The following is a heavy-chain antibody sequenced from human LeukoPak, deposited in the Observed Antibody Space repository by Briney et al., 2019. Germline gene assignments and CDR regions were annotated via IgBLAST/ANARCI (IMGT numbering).Heavy chain of an antibody. Sequence: SQTLSLTCAISGDSVSSNSAAWNWIRQSPSRGLEWLGRTYYRSKWYNDYAVSVKSRITINPDTSKNQFSLQLNSVTPEDTAVYYCARWVRSRAVAVRDLYFDYWGQGTLVTVSS. V-gene: IGHV6-1*01. D-gene: IGHD6-19*01. J-gene: IGHJ4*02. CDR3: ARWVRSRAVAVRDLYFDY. CDR2: TYYRSKWYN. CDR1: GDSVSSNSAA.